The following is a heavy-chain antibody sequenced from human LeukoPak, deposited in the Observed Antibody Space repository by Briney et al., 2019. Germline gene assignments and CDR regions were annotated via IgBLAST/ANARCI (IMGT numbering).Heavy chain of an antibody. Sequence: PGGSLRLSCAASGFTFNNYAMNWVRQAPGKGLEWVSSISGGGGTTYYADSAKGRFTISRNNSQNTLYLQMNSLRAEDMAVYYCAKVVISWGPTSQDYWGQGTLVTVSS. CDR1: GFTFNNYA. D-gene: IGHD6-13*01. CDR3: AKVVISWGPTSQDY. CDR2: ISGGGGTT. V-gene: IGHV3-23*01. J-gene: IGHJ4*02.